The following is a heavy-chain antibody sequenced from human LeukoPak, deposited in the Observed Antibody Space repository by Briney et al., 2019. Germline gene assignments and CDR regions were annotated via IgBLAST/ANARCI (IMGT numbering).Heavy chain of an antibody. CDR2: INPSGGST. J-gene: IGHJ6*02. CDR1: GYTFTSYY. Sequence: SVKVSCKASGYTFTSYYMHWVRQAPGQGLEWMGIINPSGGSTSYAQKFQGRVTMTRDTSTSTVYMELSSLRSEDTAVYYCARNGVRATVTTGYYYGMDVWGQGTTVTVSS. D-gene: IGHD4-17*01. CDR3: ARNGVRATVTTGYYYGMDV. V-gene: IGHV1-46*01.